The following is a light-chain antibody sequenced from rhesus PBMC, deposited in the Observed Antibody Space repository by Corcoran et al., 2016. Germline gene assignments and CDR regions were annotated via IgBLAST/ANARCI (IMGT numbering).Light chain of an antibody. CDR2: EVS. J-gene: IGLJ1*01. CDR1: SSEIGGYNY. V-gene: IGLV2-32*02. Sequence: QAALTPPRSVSGSPGQSVTISCTGTSSEIGGYNYVSWYQQHPGTAPKLMIYEVSMRPSGVSDRFSGSKSGNTASLTISGLQAEDEADYYCSSYAGSNTFIFGAGTRLTVL. CDR3: SSYAGSNTFI.